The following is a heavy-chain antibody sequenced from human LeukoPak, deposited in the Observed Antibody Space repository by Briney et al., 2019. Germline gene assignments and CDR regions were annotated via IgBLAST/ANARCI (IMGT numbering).Heavy chain of an antibody. J-gene: IGHJ4*02. Sequence: GGSLRLSCAASGFTFRSYSMNGVRQAPGKGLEGVSSISSSSSYIYYADSVKGRFTISRDNAKTSLYLQMNSLRAEDTAVYYCARYCSGGSCYLANDYWGQGTLVTVSS. D-gene: IGHD2-15*01. CDR3: ARYCSGGSCYLANDY. CDR2: ISSSSSYI. CDR1: GFTFRSYS. V-gene: IGHV3-21*01.